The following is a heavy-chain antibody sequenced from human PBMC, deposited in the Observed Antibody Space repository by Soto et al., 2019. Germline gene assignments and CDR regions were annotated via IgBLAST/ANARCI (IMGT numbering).Heavy chain of an antibody. CDR3: ARDQHSSGYYAS. CDR1: GYTFTSYD. V-gene: IGHV1-8*01. Sequence: QVQLVQSGAEVKKPGASVKVSCKASGYTFTSYDINWVRQATGQGLEWMGWMNPNSGNTGYAQKFQGRVTMTRNTSISTAYMALSSLRSEDTAVYYCARDQHSSGYYASWGQGTLVTVSS. J-gene: IGHJ5*02. CDR2: MNPNSGNT. D-gene: IGHD3-22*01.